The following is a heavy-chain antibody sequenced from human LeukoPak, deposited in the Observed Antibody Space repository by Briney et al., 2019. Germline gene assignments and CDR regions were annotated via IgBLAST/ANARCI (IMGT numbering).Heavy chain of an antibody. CDR3: ARDSIPLWNFDWLLVKRSWFDP. V-gene: IGHV1-69*01. D-gene: IGHD3-9*01. J-gene: IGHJ5*02. CDR2: IIPIFGTA. Sequence: ASVKVSCKASGGTFSSYAISWVRQAPGQGLEWMGGIIPIFGTANYAQKFQGRVTITADESTSTAYMELRSLRSDDTAVYYCARDSIPLWNFDWLLVKRSWFDPWGQGTLVTVSS. CDR1: GGTFSSYA.